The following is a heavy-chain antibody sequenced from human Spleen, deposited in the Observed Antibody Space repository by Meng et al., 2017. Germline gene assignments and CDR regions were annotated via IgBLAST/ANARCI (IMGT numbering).Heavy chain of an antibody. CDR2: INPNSGGT. Sequence: ASVKVSCKPSGYNFPDYYIHWVRRAPGQGLEWMGWINPNSGGTNYAQKFQGRVTMTRDTSISTAYMELSRLRSDDTAVYYCARDLRRFGEFDYWGQGTLVTVSS. CDR3: ARDLRRFGEFDY. CDR1: GYNFPDYY. D-gene: IGHD3-10*01. V-gene: IGHV1-2*02. J-gene: IGHJ4*02.